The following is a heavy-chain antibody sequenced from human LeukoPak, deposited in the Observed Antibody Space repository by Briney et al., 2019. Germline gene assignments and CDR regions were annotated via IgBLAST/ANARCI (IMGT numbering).Heavy chain of an antibody. D-gene: IGHD3-3*01. CDR3: ARQTPYYDFDY. CDR1: GYTFTSYW. Sequence: GESLKISCKGSGYTFTSYWIGWVRQMPGKGLEWMGIIYPGDSDTGYSPSFQGQVTISADKSISTAYLQWSSLKASDTAMYYCARQTPYYDFDYWGQGTLVTVSS. CDR2: IYPGDSDT. J-gene: IGHJ4*02. V-gene: IGHV5-51*01.